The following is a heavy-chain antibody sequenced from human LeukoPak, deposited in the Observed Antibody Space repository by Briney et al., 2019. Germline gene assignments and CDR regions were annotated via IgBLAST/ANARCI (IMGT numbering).Heavy chain of an antibody. CDR1: GYTFTSYA. D-gene: IGHD4-17*01. V-gene: IGHV7-4-1*02. CDR2: INTNTGNP. J-gene: IGHJ4*02. Sequence: GASVKVSCKASGYTFTSYAMNWVRQAPGQGLKWMGWINTNTGNPTYAQGFTGRFVFSLDTSVSTAYLQISSLKAEDTAVYYCASGLTRDYGDYVPDYWGQGTLVTVSS. CDR3: ASGLTRDYGDYVPDY.